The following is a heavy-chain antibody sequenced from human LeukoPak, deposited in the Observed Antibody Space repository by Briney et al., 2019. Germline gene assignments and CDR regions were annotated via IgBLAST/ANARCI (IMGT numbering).Heavy chain of an antibody. J-gene: IGHJ4*02. D-gene: IGHD2-15*01. Sequence: SCKASGYTFSSYGMSWVRQAPGKGLEWVSAISGSGGSTYYADSVKGRFTISRDNSKNTLYLQMNSLRAEDTAVYYCAKDQVRYCSGGSCHYFDYWGQGTLVTVSS. V-gene: IGHV3-23*01. CDR3: AKDQVRYCSGGSCHYFDY. CDR2: ISGSGGST. CDR1: GYTFSSYG.